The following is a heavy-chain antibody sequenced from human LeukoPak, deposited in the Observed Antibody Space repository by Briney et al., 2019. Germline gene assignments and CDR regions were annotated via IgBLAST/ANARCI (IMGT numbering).Heavy chain of an antibody. Sequence: GASVKVSCKASGGTFSSYAISWVRQAPGQGLEWMGGIIPIFGTANYAQKFQGRVTITADESTSTAYMELSSLRSEDTAVYYCAGSVGAKAGHAFDIWGQGTMVTVSS. CDR1: GGTFSSYA. CDR3: AGSVGAKAGHAFDI. D-gene: IGHD1-26*01. J-gene: IGHJ3*02. V-gene: IGHV1-69*13. CDR2: IIPIFGTA.